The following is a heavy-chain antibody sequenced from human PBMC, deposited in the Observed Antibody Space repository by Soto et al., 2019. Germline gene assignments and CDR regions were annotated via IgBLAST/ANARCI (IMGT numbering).Heavy chain of an antibody. CDR3: ARDSGRVGYGPGYYGSGSYYKGRFDP. CDR2: IYYSGST. J-gene: IGHJ5*02. CDR1: GGSISSGGYY. D-gene: IGHD3-10*01. V-gene: IGHV4-31*03. Sequence: QVQLQESGPGLVKPSQTLSLTCTVSGGSISSGGYYWSWIRQHPGKGLEWIGYIYYSGSTYYNPSLKSRVTISVDTSKNQFSLKLSSVTAADTAVYYCARDSGRVGYGPGYYGSGSYYKGRFDPWGQGTLVTVSS.